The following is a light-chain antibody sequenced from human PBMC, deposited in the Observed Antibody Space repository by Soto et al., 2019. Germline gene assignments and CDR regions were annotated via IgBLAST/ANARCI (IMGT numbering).Light chain of an antibody. V-gene: IGKV1-39*01. Sequence: DIQMTQSPSSLSASVGDRVTITCRASQNITIYLNWYQQKLGKVPKLLIYAASSLQSGVPSRFSGDASGTEFTLPITSLQPEDFATYYCQQSSSSPTLTFGPGTKVHIX. J-gene: IGKJ3*01. CDR3: QQSSSSPTLT. CDR1: QNITIY. CDR2: AAS.